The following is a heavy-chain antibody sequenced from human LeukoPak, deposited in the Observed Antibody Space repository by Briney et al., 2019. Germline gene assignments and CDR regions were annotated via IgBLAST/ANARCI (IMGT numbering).Heavy chain of an antibody. V-gene: IGHV1-2*02. CDR1: GYTFTGYY. D-gene: IGHD2-2*01. J-gene: IGHJ4*02. CDR3: ARWGCSSISCYSRY. CDR2: INPNSGGT. Sequence: ASVKVSCKASGYTFTGYYMHWVRQAPGQGLEWMGWINPNSGGTNYAQKLQGRVTMTTDTSTSTAYMELRSLRSDDTAVYYCARWGCSSISCYSRYWGQGTLVTVSS.